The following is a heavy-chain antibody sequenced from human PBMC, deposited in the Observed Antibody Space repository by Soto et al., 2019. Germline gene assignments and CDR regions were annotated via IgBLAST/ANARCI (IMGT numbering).Heavy chain of an antibody. CDR2: IYYSGST. V-gene: IGHV4-59*08. CDR3: ARYYGGYSDY. CDR1: GGSISSYY. Sequence: PSETLSITCTVSGGSISSYYWSWIRQPPGKGLEWIGYIYYSGSTNYNPSLKSRVTISVDTSKNQFSLKLSSVTAADTAVYYCARYYGGYSDYWGQGTLVTVS. D-gene: IGHD3-10*01. J-gene: IGHJ4*02.